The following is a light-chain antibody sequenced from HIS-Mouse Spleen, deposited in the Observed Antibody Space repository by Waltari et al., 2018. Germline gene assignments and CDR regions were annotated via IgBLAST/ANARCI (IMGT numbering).Light chain of an antibody. V-gene: IGLV2-23*01. J-gene: IGLJ2*01. CDR1: TSDAGSYNL. CDR2: EGS. CDR3: CSYAGSSTLV. Sequence: QSALTQPASVSGSPGQSITISCTGTTSDAGSYNLVSRYHQHPGKAPKLMIYEGSKRPSGVSNRFSGSKSGNTASLTISGLQAEDEADYYCCSYAGSSTLVFGGGTKLTVL.